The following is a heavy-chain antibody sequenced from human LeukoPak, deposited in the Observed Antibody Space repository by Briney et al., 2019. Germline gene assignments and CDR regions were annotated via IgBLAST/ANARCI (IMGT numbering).Heavy chain of an antibody. Sequence: GGSLRLSCAASGFTFSSYWMSWVRQAPGKGLEGVANIKQDGSEKYYVDSVKGRFTISRDNAKNSLYLQMNSLRAEDTAVYYCAREYDILTGLDAFDIWGQGTMVTVSS. CDR3: AREYDILTGLDAFDI. V-gene: IGHV3-7*01. D-gene: IGHD3-9*01. J-gene: IGHJ3*02. CDR1: GFTFSSYW. CDR2: IKQDGSEK.